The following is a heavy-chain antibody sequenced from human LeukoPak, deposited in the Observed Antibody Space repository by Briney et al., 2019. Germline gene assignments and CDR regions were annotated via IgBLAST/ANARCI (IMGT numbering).Heavy chain of an antibody. J-gene: IGHJ4*02. CDR1: GFTVSSNC. D-gene: IGHD6-19*01. V-gene: IGHV3-53*01. CDR3: ATAYATRSGWYLGGNY. Sequence: PGGSLRLSCAASGFTVSSNCMSWVRQAPGKGLEWVSVIYSDGTTNYADSVKGRFTISRDNSKNTLYLQMNSLRAEDTAVYYCATAYATRSGWYLGGNYWGQGTLVTVSS. CDR2: IYSDGTT.